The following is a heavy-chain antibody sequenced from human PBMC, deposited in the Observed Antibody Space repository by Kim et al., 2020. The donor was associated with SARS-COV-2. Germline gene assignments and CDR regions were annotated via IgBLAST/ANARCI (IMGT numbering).Heavy chain of an antibody. CDR2: IIPIFGTA. J-gene: IGHJ3*02. V-gene: IGHV1-69*13. D-gene: IGHD3-10*01. CDR3: ARVNYYGSGSYYNDAFDI. Sequence: SVKVSCKASGGTFSSYAISWVRQAPGQGLEWMGGIIPIFGTANYAQKFQGRVTITADESTSTAYMELSSLRSEDTAVYYCARVNYYGSGSYYNDAFDIWGQGTMVTVSS. CDR1: GGTFSSYA.